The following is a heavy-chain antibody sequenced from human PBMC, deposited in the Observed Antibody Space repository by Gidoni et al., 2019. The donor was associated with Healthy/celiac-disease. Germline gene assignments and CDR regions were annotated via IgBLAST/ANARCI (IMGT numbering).Heavy chain of an antibody. Sequence: EVQLVESGGGLVQPGGSLRLSCAAPGFTFSSYAMPWVRQAPGKGLEYVSAISSNGGSTYYANSVKGRFTISRDNSKNTLYLQMGSLRAEDMAVYYCARSVPYDYVWGSYRQYYFDYWGQGTLVTVSS. D-gene: IGHD3-16*02. CDR3: ARSVPYDYVWGSYRQYYFDY. CDR1: GFTFSSYA. CDR2: ISSNGGST. J-gene: IGHJ4*02. V-gene: IGHV3-64*01.